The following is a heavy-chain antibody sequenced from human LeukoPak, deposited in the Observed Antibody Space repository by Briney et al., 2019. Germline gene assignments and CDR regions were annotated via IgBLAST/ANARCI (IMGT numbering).Heavy chain of an antibody. V-gene: IGHV3-23*01. CDR1: GFTFSIYA. CDR3: ARGLSGYYSQYFQH. D-gene: IGHD3-22*01. J-gene: IGHJ1*01. CDR2: IRGSGGST. Sequence: QPGGSLRLSCAASGFTFSIYAMTWVRQAPGKGLEWVSAIRGSGGSTYYADSVKGRFTISRDNAKNSLYLQMNSLRAEDTAVYYCARGLSGYYSQYFQHWGQGTLVTVSS.